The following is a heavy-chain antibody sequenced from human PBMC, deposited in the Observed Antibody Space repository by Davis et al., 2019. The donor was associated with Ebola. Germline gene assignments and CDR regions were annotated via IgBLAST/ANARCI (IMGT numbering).Heavy chain of an antibody. CDR2: IKQDGSEK. Sequence: GGSLKISCAASGFTFSSYWMSWVRQAPGKGLEWVANIKQDGSEKYYVDSVKGRFTISRDNAKNSLYLQMNSLRAEDTAVYYCARESAPGYSSGWYFDNWFDPWGQGTLVTVSS. J-gene: IGHJ5*02. CDR3: ARESAPGYSSGWYFDNWFDP. CDR1: GFTFSSYW. D-gene: IGHD6-19*01. V-gene: IGHV3-7*01.